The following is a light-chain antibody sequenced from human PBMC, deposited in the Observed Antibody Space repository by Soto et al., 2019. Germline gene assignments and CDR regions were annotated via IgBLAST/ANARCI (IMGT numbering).Light chain of an antibody. CDR1: SGHSSYA. J-gene: IGLJ2*01. CDR2: LNSDGSH. V-gene: IGLV4-69*01. Sequence: QLVLTQSPSASASLGASVKLTRTLSSGHSSYAIAWHQQQPEKGPRYLMNLNSDGSHSKGDGIPDRFSGSSSGAERYLTISSLQSEDEADYYCQTWGTGIQVFGGGTKLTVL. CDR3: QTWGTGIQV.